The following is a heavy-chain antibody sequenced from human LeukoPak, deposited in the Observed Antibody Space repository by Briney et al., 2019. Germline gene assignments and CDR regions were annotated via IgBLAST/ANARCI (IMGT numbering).Heavy chain of an antibody. Sequence: GASVKVSCKASGYTLSSYYMHWVRQAPGQGLEWMAIINPSAGSTSYAQSFQGRVTLTRDTSSGTVYMELSSLRFDDTAIYYCARASSSRGSYSRRGEDYFDYWGQGTLVTVSS. J-gene: IGHJ4*02. CDR1: GYTLSSYY. D-gene: IGHD1-26*01. V-gene: IGHV1-46*01. CDR2: INPSAGST. CDR3: ARASSSRGSYSRRGEDYFDY.